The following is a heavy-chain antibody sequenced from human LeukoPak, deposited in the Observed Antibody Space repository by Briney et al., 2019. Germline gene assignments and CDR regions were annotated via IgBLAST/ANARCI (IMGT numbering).Heavy chain of an antibody. CDR1: GGSISSGDYY. D-gene: IGHD1-26*01. J-gene: IGHJ4*02. Sequence: SQTLSLTCTVSGGSISSGDYYWSWIRQPRGKGLESIGYIYYSGSTYYNPSLMSRVTISVDTSKNQFSLKLSSVTAADTAVYYCARLYGSCYENYFDYWGQGTLVTVSS. CDR3: ARLYGSCYENYFDY. V-gene: IGHV4-30-4*08. CDR2: IYYSGST.